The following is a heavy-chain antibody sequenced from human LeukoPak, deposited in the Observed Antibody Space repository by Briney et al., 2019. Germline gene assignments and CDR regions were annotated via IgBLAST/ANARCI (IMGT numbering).Heavy chain of an antibody. D-gene: IGHD1-14*01. CDR1: GGTFSSYA. Sequence: SVKVSCRASGGTFSSYAISWVRQAPGQGLEWMGRIIPILGIANYAQKFQGRVTITADKSTSTAYMELSSLRSEDTAVYYCARALPGKGWFDPWGQGTLVTVSS. J-gene: IGHJ5*02. CDR3: ARALPGKGWFDP. V-gene: IGHV1-69*04. CDR2: IIPILGIA.